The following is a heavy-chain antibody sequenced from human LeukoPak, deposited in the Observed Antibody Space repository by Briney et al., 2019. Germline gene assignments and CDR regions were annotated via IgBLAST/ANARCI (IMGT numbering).Heavy chain of an antibody. V-gene: IGHV3-20*04. Sequence: RPGGSLRLSCAASGFTFDDYGMSWVRQAPGKGLEWVSGINWNGGSTGYADSVKGRFTISRDNAKNSLYLQMNSLRAEDTALYYCAREGDGLFSNYYYYYYMDVWGKGTTVTVSS. J-gene: IGHJ6*03. CDR1: GFTFDDYG. CDR2: INWNGGST. D-gene: IGHD3/OR15-3a*01. CDR3: AREGDGLFSNYYYYYYMDV.